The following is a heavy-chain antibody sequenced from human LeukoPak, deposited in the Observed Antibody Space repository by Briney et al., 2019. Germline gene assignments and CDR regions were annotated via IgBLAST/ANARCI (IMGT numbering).Heavy chain of an antibody. CDR3: ARDPSDYDILTGYYKVGVFLDY. J-gene: IGHJ4*02. D-gene: IGHD3-9*01. CDR1: GYTFTSYY. Sequence: ASVKVSCKASGYTFTSYYMHWVRQAPGQGLEWMGIINPSGGGTSYAQKFQGRVTMTRDMSTSTVYMELSSLRSEDTAVYYCARDPSDYDILTGYYKVGVFLDYWGQGTLVTVSS. V-gene: IGHV1-46*01. CDR2: INPSGGGT.